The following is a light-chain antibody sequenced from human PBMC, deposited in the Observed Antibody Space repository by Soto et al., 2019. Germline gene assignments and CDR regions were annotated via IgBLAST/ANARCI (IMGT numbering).Light chain of an antibody. V-gene: IGKV3-20*01. CDR2: GAS. Sequence: DIVLTQSPGTLSLSPGDRATLSCRASESVSSNYIAWYQQKVGQAPRLLIYGASSRGPDSPDRFTGSGSGTDFTLTISRLEPEDFAVYYCHQYGRSPGTFGGGTRVDIK. CDR1: ESVSSNY. CDR3: HQYGRSPGT. J-gene: IGKJ4*01.